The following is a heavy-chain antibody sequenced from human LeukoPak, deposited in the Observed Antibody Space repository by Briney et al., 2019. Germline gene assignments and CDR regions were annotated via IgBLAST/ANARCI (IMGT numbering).Heavy chain of an antibody. J-gene: IGHJ5*02. D-gene: IGHD3-22*01. V-gene: IGHV4-34*01. CDR1: GGSFSGYY. Sequence: PSETLSLTCAVYGGSFSGYYWSWIRQPPGKGLEWIGEINHSGSTNYNPSLKSRVTISVDTSKNQFSLKLSSVTAADTAVCYCARGCYYESSGSLNWFDPWGQGTLVTVSS. CDR3: ARGCYYESSGSLNWFDP. CDR2: INHSGST.